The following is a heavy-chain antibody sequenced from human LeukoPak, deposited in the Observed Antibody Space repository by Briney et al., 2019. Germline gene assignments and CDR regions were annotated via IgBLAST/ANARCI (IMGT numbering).Heavy chain of an antibody. V-gene: IGHV4-59*01. CDR1: GASISSSH. J-gene: IGHJ3*02. D-gene: IGHD2-15*01. CDR3: VRGNYDDRGYSNAFDI. CDR2: IYYNGNT. Sequence: PSGTLSLTCTVSGASISSSHWSWVRQPPGKRLEWIGFIYYNGNTNSNPSLTSRVTISVDTSKNQFSLKLSSVTAADTALYYCVRGNYDDRGYSNAFDIWGQGAMVVVSS.